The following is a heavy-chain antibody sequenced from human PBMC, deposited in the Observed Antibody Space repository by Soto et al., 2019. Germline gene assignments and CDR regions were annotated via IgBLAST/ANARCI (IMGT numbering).Heavy chain of an antibody. D-gene: IGHD4-17*01. Sequence: PGGSLRLSCAASGFTFSSYAMSWVRQAPGKEQEWVSAISGSGGSTYYAESVKGRFTISRDNSKNTLYLQMNSLRAEDTAVYYCAKGGGYGDYASPFDYWGQGTLLTVSS. CDR3: AKGGGYGDYASPFDY. J-gene: IGHJ4*02. V-gene: IGHV3-23*01. CDR2: ISGSGGST. CDR1: GFTFSSYA.